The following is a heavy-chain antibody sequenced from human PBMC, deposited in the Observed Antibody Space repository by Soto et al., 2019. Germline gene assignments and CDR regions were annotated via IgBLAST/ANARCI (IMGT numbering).Heavy chain of an antibody. Sequence: GGSLRLSCAASGFTFSSYGMHWVRQAPGKGLEWVAVIWYDGSNKYYADSVKGRFTISRDNSKNTLYLQMNSLRAEDTAVYYCARAPTTRLGMAYYYDMDVWGQGTTVTVSS. J-gene: IGHJ6*02. CDR2: IWYDGSNK. CDR3: ARAPTTRLGMAYYYDMDV. CDR1: GFTFSSYG. D-gene: IGHD7-27*01. V-gene: IGHV3-33*01.